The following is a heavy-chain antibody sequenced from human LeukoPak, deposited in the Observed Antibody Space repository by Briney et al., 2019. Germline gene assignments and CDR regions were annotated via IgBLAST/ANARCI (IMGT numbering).Heavy chain of an antibody. CDR2: MHPGGTT. V-gene: IGHV4-59*01. D-gene: IGHD3-10*02. Sequence: SETLSLTCSVFADSMNNYYWTWIRQPPGKGPEWVGNMHPGGTTKFHPSLEGRVTMSIDTSNKQFSLRLRSVTAADTATYYCAKTGSLFGRFLDHWGPGALVIVSS. CDR3: AKTGSLFGRFLDH. J-gene: IGHJ4*02. CDR1: ADSMNNYY.